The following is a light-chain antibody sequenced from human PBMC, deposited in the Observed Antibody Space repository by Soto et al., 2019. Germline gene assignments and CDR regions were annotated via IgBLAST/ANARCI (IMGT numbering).Light chain of an antibody. CDR2: GAS. CDR1: QSVGSN. Sequence: ERVMTQSPATLSVSPGERATLSCRASQSVGSNLAWYQQKPGQAPRLLIFGASSRATGVPARFSGSGSGTEFTLTINSLQSEDFAVYYCHQYYDWPPWTFGQGTKVEI. J-gene: IGKJ1*01. V-gene: IGKV3-15*01. CDR3: HQYYDWPPWT.